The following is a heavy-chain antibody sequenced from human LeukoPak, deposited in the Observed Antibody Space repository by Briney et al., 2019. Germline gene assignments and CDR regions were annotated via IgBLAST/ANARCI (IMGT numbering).Heavy chain of an antibody. CDR3: ARDPNYYDSSGYSWGYFDY. Sequence: SQTLSLTCAISGDSVSSNSAAWNWIRQSPSKGLEWLGRTYYRSKWYNDYAVSVKSRITINTDTSENQFSLQLNSVTPEDTAVYYCARDPNYYDSSGYSWGYFDYWGQGTLVTVSS. CDR2: TYYRSKWYN. CDR1: GDSVSSNSAA. V-gene: IGHV6-1*01. J-gene: IGHJ4*02. D-gene: IGHD3-22*01.